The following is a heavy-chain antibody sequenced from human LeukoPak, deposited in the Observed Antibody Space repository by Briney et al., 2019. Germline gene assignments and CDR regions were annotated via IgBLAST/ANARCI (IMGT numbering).Heavy chain of an antibody. CDR3: ARMDYYYYYMDV. J-gene: IGHJ6*03. Sequence: PGGSLRLSCAASGFSFDDYVMHWVRQAPGKGLEWVSGISWNSGSTGYADSVKGRFTISRDNAKNSLYLQMNSLRVEDTALYYCARMDYYYYYMDVWGKGTTVTISS. CDR2: ISWNSGST. D-gene: IGHD2-8*01. CDR1: GFSFDDYV. V-gene: IGHV3-9*01.